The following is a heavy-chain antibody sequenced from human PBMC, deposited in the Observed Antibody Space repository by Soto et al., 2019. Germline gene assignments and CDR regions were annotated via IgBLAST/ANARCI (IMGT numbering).Heavy chain of an antibody. J-gene: IGHJ5*02. V-gene: IGHV3-33*01. Sequence: GGSLRLSCAASGFTFSSYGMHWVRQAPGKGLEWVAVIWYDGSNKYYADSVKGRFTISRDNSKNTLYLQMNSLRAEDTAVYYCARDYLVVAASGFDPWGQGTLVTVSS. CDR1: GFTFSSYG. D-gene: IGHD2-15*01. CDR2: IWYDGSNK. CDR3: ARDYLVVAASGFDP.